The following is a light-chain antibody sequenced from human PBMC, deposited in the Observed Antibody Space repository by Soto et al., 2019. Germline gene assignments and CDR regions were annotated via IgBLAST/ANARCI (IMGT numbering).Light chain of an antibody. CDR2: DAS. V-gene: IGKV1-33*01. Sequence: DIQMTQSPSSLSTSVGDRVTITCQASQDITNFLNWYQHKPGKAPKLLIYDASNLAPGVPSRFSGSGSGTGFSFTISSLQPEDVATYYCHQYDNVPITFGQGTRLEIK. J-gene: IGKJ5*01. CDR3: HQYDNVPIT. CDR1: QDITNF.